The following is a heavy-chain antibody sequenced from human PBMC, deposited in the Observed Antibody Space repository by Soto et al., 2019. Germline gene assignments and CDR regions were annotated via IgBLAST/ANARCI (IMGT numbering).Heavy chain of an antibody. J-gene: IGHJ5*02. CDR2: IYYSGST. CDR1: GGSISSGDYY. Sequence: SETLSLTCTVSGGSISSGDYYWSWIRQPPGKGLEWIGYIYYSGSTYYNPSLKSRVTISVDTSKNQFSLKLSSVTAADTAVYYCAREISVPAAMLNWFDPWGQGTLVTVSS. V-gene: IGHV4-30-4*01. D-gene: IGHD2-2*01. CDR3: AREISVPAAMLNWFDP.